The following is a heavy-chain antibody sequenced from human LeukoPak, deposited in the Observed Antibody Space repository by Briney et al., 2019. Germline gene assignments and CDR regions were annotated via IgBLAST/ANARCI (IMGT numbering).Heavy chain of an antibody. CDR2: ISGSGGST. CDR1: GFTFSSYA. V-gene: IGHV3-23*01. CDR3: ARMRGPTTGALDI. Sequence: GGSLRLSCAASGFTFSSYAMSWVRQAPGKGLEWVSAISGSGGSTYYADSVKGRFTISRDNAKNSLYLQVSSLRDEDTAIYYCARMRGPTTGALDIWGPGTMVAVSS. D-gene: IGHD1-26*01. J-gene: IGHJ3*02.